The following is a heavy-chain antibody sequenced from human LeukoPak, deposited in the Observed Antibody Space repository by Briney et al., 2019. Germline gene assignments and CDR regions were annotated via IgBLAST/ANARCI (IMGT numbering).Heavy chain of an antibody. V-gene: IGHV3-23*01. CDR2: ISGSGGST. CDR1: GFTFSTYG. D-gene: IGHD4-17*01. CDR3: ARIRYGDYSHLDY. Sequence: GGTLRLSCAPSGFTFSTYGMSWVRQAPGKGLEWVSAISGSGGSTYYADSVKGRFTISRDNAKNSLHLQMNSLRVEDTAVYYCARIRYGDYSHLDYWGQGTLVTVSS. J-gene: IGHJ4*02.